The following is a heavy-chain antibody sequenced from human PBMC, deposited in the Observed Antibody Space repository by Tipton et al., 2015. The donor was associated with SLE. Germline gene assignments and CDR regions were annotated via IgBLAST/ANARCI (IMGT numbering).Heavy chain of an antibody. CDR3: ARDYYDSSGYWRIRYYFDY. Sequence: RSLRLSCAASGFTFSSYAMDWVRQAPGKGLEWVAVISYDGSNKYYADSVKGRFTISRDNSKNTLYLQMNSLRAEDTAVYYCARDYYDSSGYWRIRYYFDYWGQGTLVTVSS. J-gene: IGHJ4*02. CDR1: GFTFSSYA. D-gene: IGHD3-22*01. V-gene: IGHV3-30*04. CDR2: ISYDGSNK.